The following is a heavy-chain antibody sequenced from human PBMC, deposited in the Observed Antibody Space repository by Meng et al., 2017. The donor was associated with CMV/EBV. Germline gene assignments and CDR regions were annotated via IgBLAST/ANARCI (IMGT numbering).Heavy chain of an antibody. J-gene: IGHJ4*02. D-gene: IGHD4-17*01. Sequence: VGSGGGLVLPGRALRRSVAASGLPISNDWMSWVRQALEKGLEWVANIKNDGSERYYVDYVNGRFSISRDNADNSLYLQMNNLRAEDTAVYYCRLGHYSQDWGQGTLVTVSS. CDR3: RLGHYSQD. CDR2: IKNDGSER. V-gene: IGHV3-7*02. CDR1: GLPISNDW.